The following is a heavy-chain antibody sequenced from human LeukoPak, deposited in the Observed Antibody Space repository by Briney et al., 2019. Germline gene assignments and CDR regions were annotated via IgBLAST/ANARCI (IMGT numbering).Heavy chain of an antibody. D-gene: IGHD1-26*01. J-gene: IGHJ5*02. Sequence: ASVKVSCKVSGYTLTELSMHWVRQAPGKGLEWMGGFDPEDGETIYAQKFQGRVTMTEDTSTDTAYMELSSLRSEDTAVYYCATDPRGANWFDPWGQGTPVTVSS. V-gene: IGHV1-24*01. CDR3: ATDPRGANWFDP. CDR1: GYTLTELS. CDR2: FDPEDGET.